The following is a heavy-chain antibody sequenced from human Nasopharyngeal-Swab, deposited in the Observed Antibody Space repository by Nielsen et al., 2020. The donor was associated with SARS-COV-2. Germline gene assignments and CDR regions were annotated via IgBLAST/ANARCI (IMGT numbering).Heavy chain of an antibody. J-gene: IGHJ5*02. V-gene: IGHV3-23*01. CDR3: AKSVWFDP. Sequence: VRQAPGKGLEWVSAISGSGGSTYYADSVKGRFPISRDNSKNTLYLQMNSLRAEDTAVYYCAKSVWFDPWGQGTLVTVSS. CDR2: ISGSGGST.